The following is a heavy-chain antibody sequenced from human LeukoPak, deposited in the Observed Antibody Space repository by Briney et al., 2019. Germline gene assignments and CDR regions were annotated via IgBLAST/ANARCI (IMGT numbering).Heavy chain of an antibody. D-gene: IGHD3-10*01. Sequence: PGGSLRLSCAASGFTFSSYAMSWVRQAPGKGLEWIGEINHSGSTNYNPSLKSRVTISVDTSKNQFSLKLSSVTAADTAVYYCARMVRGVFLDYWGQGTLVTVSS. CDR1: GFTFSSYA. CDR3: ARMVRGVFLDY. J-gene: IGHJ4*02. CDR2: INHSGST. V-gene: IGHV4-34*01.